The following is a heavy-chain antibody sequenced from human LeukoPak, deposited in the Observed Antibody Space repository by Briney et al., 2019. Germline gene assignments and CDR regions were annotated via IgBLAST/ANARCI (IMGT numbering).Heavy chain of an antibody. CDR1: GGTFSSYA. D-gene: IGHD3-10*01. V-gene: IGHV1-69*04. CDR2: IIPILGIA. J-gene: IGHJ4*02. Sequence: ASVKVSCKASGGTFSSYAISWVRQAPGQGLEWMGRIIPILGIANYAQKFQGRVTITADKSTSTAYMELSSLRSEDTAVYYCATTDLRMELLLWFGELSRWGQGTLVTVSS. CDR3: ATTDLRMELLLWFGELSR.